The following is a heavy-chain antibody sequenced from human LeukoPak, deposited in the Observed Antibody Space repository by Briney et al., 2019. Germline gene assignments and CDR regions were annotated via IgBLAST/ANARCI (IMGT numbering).Heavy chain of an antibody. J-gene: IGHJ5*02. V-gene: IGHV4-39*07. Sequence: PSETLSLTCTVSGGSISSSSYYWGWIRQPPGKGLEWIGSIYYSGSTYYNPSLKSRVTISVDTSKNQFSLKLSSVTAADTAVYYCARVGSSSWTLANWFDPWGQGTLVTVSS. D-gene: IGHD6-13*01. CDR1: GGSISSSSYY. CDR2: IYYSGST. CDR3: ARVGSSSWTLANWFDP.